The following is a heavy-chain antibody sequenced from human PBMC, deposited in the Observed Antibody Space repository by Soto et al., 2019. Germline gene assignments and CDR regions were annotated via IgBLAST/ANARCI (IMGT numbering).Heavy chain of an antibody. J-gene: IGHJ1*01. CDR2: TYYRSKWYN. CDR3: AREESFFFTSRYQPEYIHL. Sequence: SQSLSRTCDLSGDSASRNSAAWNSITQSPSRGLEWLGRTYYRSKWYNEYAVSVKSRITINPRTSKNQFSLQLNSVTLEDTAVYYCAREESFFFTSRYQPEYIHLWGQATLVTVS. D-gene: IGHD3-16*02. CDR1: GDSASRNSAA. V-gene: IGHV6-1*01.